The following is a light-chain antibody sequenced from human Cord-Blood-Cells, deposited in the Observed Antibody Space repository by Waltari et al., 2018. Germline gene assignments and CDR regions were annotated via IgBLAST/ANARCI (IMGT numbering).Light chain of an antibody. CDR2: LGS. V-gene: IGKV2-28*01. CDR3: MQALQSIT. Sequence: DIVMTQSPLSPPVTPGEPASIPCRSTQSLLHSNEYNYLDWYLQKPGQSPQLLIYLGSNRASGVPDRFSGSGSGTDFTLKISRVEAEDVGVYYCMQALQSITFGQGTRLEIK. CDR1: QSLLHSNEYNY. J-gene: IGKJ5*01.